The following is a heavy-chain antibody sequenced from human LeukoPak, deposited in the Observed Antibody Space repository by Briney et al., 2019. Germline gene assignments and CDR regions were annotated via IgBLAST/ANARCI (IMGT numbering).Heavy chain of an antibody. CDR1: GGSFGGYY. CDR3: ARAPDRTYYYGSGSPED. V-gene: IGHV4-34*01. D-gene: IGHD3-10*01. J-gene: IGHJ4*02. Sequence: SETLSLTCAVYGGSFGGYYWSWIRQPPGKGLEWIGEINHSGSTNYNPSLKSRVTISVDTSKNQFSLKLSSVTAADTAVYYCARAPDRTYYYGSGSPEDWGQGTLVTVSS. CDR2: INHSGST.